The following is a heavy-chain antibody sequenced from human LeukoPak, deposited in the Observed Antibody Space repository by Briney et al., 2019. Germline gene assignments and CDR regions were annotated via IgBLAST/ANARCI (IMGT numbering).Heavy chain of an antibody. CDR3: ARDRYYDSSGYYRFYYRDV. V-gene: IGHV1-2*02. D-gene: IGHD3-22*01. J-gene: IGHJ6*03. Sequence: ASVKVSCKASGYTFTGYYMHWVRQAPGQGLEWMGWINPNSGGTNYAQKFQGRVTMTRDTSISTAYMELSRLRSDDTAVYYCARDRYYDSSGYYRFYYRDVWGKGTTVTISS. CDR1: GYTFTGYY. CDR2: INPNSGGT.